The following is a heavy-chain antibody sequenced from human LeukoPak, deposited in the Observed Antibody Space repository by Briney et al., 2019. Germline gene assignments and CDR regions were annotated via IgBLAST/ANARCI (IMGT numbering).Heavy chain of an antibody. D-gene: IGHD5-12*01. Sequence: ASVKVSCKASGYTFTSYGISWVRQAPGQGLEWMGWISAYNGNTNYAQKLQGRVTMTTDTSTSTAYMELRSLRSDDTAVYYCAKAMGPYISGYGGDWGQGTLVTVSS. CDR2: ISAYNGNT. CDR3: AKAMGPYISGYGGD. J-gene: IGHJ4*02. V-gene: IGHV1-18*01. CDR1: GYTFTSYG.